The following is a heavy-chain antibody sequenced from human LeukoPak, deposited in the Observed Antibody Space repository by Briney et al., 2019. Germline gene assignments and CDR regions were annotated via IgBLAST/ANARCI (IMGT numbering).Heavy chain of an antibody. D-gene: IGHD6-6*01. CDR3: AKGPLYSSSSYFDY. J-gene: IGHJ4*02. CDR2: ISGSGGST. V-gene: IGHV3-23*01. CDR1: GFTFSSYA. Sequence: GGSLRLSCAASGFTFSSYAMSSVSHAARNGLEWVSAISGSGGSTYYADSVKGRFTISRDNSKNTLYLQMNSLRAEDTAVYYCAKGPLYSSSSYFDYWGQGTLVTVSS.